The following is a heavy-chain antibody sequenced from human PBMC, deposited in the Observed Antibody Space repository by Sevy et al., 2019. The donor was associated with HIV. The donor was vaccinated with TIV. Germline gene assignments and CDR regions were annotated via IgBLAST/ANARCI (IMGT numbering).Heavy chain of an antibody. D-gene: IGHD2-2*01. CDR2: ISYDGSNK. V-gene: IGHV3-30-3*01. J-gene: IGHJ4*02. CDR3: ARELTRAAAAKGGLDY. CDR1: GFTFSSYA. Sequence: GGSLRLSCAASGFTFSSYAMHWVRQAPGKGLEWVAVISYDGSNKCYADSVKGRFTISRDNSKNTLYLQMNSLRAEDTAMYYCARELTRAAAAKGGLDYWGQGTLVTVSS.